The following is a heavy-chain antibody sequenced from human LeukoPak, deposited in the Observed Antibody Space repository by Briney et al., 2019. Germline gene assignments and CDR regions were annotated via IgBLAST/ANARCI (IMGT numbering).Heavy chain of an antibody. CDR3: ARGSPWFGYLDY. D-gene: IGHD3-10*01. CDR1: GGSISSGGYY. J-gene: IGHJ4*02. CDR2: IYYSGST. Sequence: PSETLSLTCTVSGGSISSGGYYWSWIRQHPGKGLEWIGYIYYSGSTYYNPSLKSRVTISVDTSKNQFSLKPSSVTAADTAVYYCARGSPWFGYLDYWGQGTLVTVSS. V-gene: IGHV4-31*03.